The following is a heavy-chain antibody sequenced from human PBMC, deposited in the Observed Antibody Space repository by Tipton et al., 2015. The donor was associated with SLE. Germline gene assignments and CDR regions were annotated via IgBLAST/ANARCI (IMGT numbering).Heavy chain of an antibody. Sequence: SLRLSCAASGFTFDDYAMHWVRQAPEKGLEWVSGISWNSGSIGYADSVKGRFTISRDNAKNSLYLQMNSLRAEDTALYYCAKASHWGQGTLVTVSS. J-gene: IGHJ4*02. CDR3: AKASH. CDR1: GFTFDDYA. V-gene: IGHV3-9*01. CDR2: ISWNSGSI.